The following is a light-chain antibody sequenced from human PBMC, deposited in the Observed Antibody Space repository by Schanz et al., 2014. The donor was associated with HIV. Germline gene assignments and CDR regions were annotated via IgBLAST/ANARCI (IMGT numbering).Light chain of an antibody. J-gene: IGLJ2*01. Sequence: QSVLTQPPSVSGAPGQRVTISCTGSTSNIGAGYHVHWYQQLPGTAPKLLISGNGNRPSGVPDRFSVSKSGTSASLAITGLQSEVEADYYCAAWDDSLNGPVFGGGTKLTVL. CDR1: TSNIGAGYH. V-gene: IGLV1-40*01. CDR3: AAWDDSLNGPV. CDR2: GNG.